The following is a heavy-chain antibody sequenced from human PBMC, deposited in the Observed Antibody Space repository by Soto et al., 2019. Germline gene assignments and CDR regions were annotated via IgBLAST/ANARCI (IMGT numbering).Heavy chain of an antibody. CDR3: ARSVYYYDSSGYKINWFDP. Sequence: SETLSLTCTVSGGSISSGGYYWSWIRQHPGKGLEWIGYIYYSGSTYYNPSLKSRVTISVDTSKNQFSLKLSSVTAADTAVYYCARSVYYYDSSGYKINWFDPWGRGTLVTVSS. V-gene: IGHV4-31*03. D-gene: IGHD3-22*01. J-gene: IGHJ5*02. CDR2: IYYSGST. CDR1: GGSISSGGYY.